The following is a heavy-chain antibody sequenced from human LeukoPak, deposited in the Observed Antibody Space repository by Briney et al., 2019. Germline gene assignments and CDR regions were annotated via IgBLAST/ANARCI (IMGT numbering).Heavy chain of an antibody. V-gene: IGHV3-21*01. CDR1: GFTFSNG. J-gene: IGHJ2*01. Sequence: PGGSLRLSCAASGFTFSNGMNWVRQAPGKGLEWVSFVSIGGSFIYYADSVKGRFTISRDDAKNSLYLQMNSLTAEDTAEYYCARNKTNTVTTGWYFDLWGRGTLVSVSS. CDR3: ARNKTNTVTTGWYFDL. D-gene: IGHD4-17*01. CDR2: VSIGGSFI.